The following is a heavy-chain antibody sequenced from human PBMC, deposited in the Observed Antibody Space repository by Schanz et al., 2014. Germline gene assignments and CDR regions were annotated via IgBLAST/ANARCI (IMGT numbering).Heavy chain of an antibody. J-gene: IGHJ4*02. Sequence: EVQLVESGGGLVQPGGSLRLCCVASRLTFANEDIHWVRQAPGKGLEWVSVINSRNEVFSIDSVRGRFTIFRDNPKKSAYLQMNSLRADDTAVYYCSRGIVGGLDCWGQGTLVTVSS. CDR2: INSRNEV. D-gene: IGHD3-16*01. CDR3: SRGIVGGLDC. V-gene: IGHV3-21*01. CDR1: RLTFANED.